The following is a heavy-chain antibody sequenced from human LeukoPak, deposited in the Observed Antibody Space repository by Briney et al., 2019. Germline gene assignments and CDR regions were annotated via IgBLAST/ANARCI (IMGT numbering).Heavy chain of an antibody. Sequence: SVKVSCKASGGTFSSYAISWVRQAPGQGLEWMGRIIPIFGTANYAQKFQGRVTITTDESTSTAYMELSSLRSEDTAAYYCARELYSSSWYLGYYFDYWGQGTLVTVSS. J-gene: IGHJ4*02. D-gene: IGHD6-13*01. CDR3: ARELYSSSWYLGYYFDY. CDR2: IIPIFGTA. CDR1: GGTFSSYA. V-gene: IGHV1-69*05.